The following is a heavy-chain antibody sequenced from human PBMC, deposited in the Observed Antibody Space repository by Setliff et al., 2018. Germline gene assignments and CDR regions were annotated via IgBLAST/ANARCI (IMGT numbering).Heavy chain of an antibody. CDR1: GGSFSGYY. D-gene: IGHD6-6*01. V-gene: IGHV4-34*01. CDR2: INHSGST. CDR3: ATSIAARYYYYYMDV. J-gene: IGHJ6*03. Sequence: SETLSLTCAVYGGSFSGYYWSWIRQPPGKGLEWIGEINHSGSTNYNPSLKSRVTISVGTSKNQFSLKLSSVTAADTAVYYCATSIAARYYYYYMDVWAKGTTVTVSS.